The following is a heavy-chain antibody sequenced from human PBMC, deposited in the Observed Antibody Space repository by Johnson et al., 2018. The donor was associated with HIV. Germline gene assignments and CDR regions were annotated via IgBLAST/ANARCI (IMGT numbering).Heavy chain of an antibody. J-gene: IGHJ3*01. CDR2: INWNSDSI. Sequence: VQLVESGGVVVQPGGSLRLSCETSRFTFDDYVMHWVRQAPGKGLEWVSGINWNSDSIGYADSVKGRFTISRDKAKKSLYLQMNGLRTEDTAVYYCAKDQRSSWYGLPLDAFDLWGHGTMVSVSS. CDR3: AKDQRSSWYGLPLDAFDL. D-gene: IGHD6-13*01. CDR1: RFTFDDYV. V-gene: IGHV3-9*01.